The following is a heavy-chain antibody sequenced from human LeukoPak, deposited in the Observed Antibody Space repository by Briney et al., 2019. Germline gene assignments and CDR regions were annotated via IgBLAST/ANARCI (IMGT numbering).Heavy chain of an antibody. J-gene: IGHJ5*02. D-gene: IGHD1-1*01. V-gene: IGHV1-2*02. Sequence: ASVKVSCKASGYTFTGYYMHWVRQAPGQGLEWMGWINPNSGGTNYAQKFQGRVTMTRDTSISTAYMELNSLRAEDTAVYYCAKYQGRKKDNPLHPSMWGWFDPWGQGTLVTVSS. CDR1: GYTFTGYY. CDR2: INPNSGGT. CDR3: AKYQGRKKDNPLHPSMWGWFDP.